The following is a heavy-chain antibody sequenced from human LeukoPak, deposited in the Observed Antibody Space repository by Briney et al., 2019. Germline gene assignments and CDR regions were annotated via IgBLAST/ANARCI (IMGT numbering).Heavy chain of an antibody. J-gene: IGHJ4*02. V-gene: IGHV4-39*07. Sequence: SETLSLTCTVSGGSISGSSYYWGWIRQPPGKGLEWIGSIYYSGSTNYNPSLKSRVTISVDTSKNQFSLKLSSVTAADTAVYYCARRAMVRRTIDYWGQGTLVTVSS. CDR3: ARRAMVRRTIDY. CDR2: IYYSGST. D-gene: IGHD3-10*01. CDR1: GGSISGSSYY.